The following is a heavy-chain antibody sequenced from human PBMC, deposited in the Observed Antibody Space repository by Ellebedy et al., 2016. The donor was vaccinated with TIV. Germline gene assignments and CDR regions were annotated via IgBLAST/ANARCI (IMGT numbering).Heavy chain of an antibody. V-gene: IGHV3-30-3*01. Sequence: GESLKISCAASGFTFSSYAMHWVRQAPGKGLEWVAVISYDGSDKYYADSVKGRFTISRDNSKNTLYLQMNSLRAEDTAVYYCARAYRGWFDPWGQGTLVTVSS. J-gene: IGHJ5*02. CDR1: GFTFSSYA. CDR2: ISYDGSDK. D-gene: IGHD1-14*01. CDR3: ARAYRGWFDP.